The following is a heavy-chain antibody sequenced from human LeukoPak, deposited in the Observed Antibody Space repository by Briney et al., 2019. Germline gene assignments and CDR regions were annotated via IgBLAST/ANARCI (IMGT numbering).Heavy chain of an antibody. CDR3: ARDHWGGGDY. CDR2: IYTSGST. V-gene: IGHV4-61*02. Sequence: PSETLSLTCTVSGGSISSGSYYWSWIRQPAGKGLEWIGRIYTSGSTNYNPSLKSRVTMSVDTSKNQFSLKLSSVTAADTAVYYCARDHWGGGDYWGQGTLVTVSS. D-gene: IGHD7-27*01. CDR1: GGSISSGSYY. J-gene: IGHJ4*02.